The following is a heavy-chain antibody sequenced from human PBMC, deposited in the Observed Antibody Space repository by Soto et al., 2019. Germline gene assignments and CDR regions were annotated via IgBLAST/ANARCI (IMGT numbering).Heavy chain of an antibody. CDR3: ARVSYDILTANWFDP. V-gene: IGHV4-30-2*01. J-gene: IGHJ5*02. CDR2: IYHSGST. D-gene: IGHD3-9*01. CDR1: GGSISSGGYS. Sequence: PSETLSLTCAVSGGSISSGGYSWSWIRQPPGKGLEWIGYIYHSGSTYYNPSLKSRVTISVDTSKNQFSLKLTSVTAADTAVYYCARVSYDILTANWFDPWGQGTLVTVSS.